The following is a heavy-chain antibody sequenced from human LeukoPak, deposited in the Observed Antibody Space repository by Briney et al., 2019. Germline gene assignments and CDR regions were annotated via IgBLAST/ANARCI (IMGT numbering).Heavy chain of an antibody. CDR1: GGSISSYY. CDR2: IFYSGST. Sequence: PSETLSLTCSVSGGSISSYYWSWIRQPPGKGLEYIGYIFYSGSTNYNPSLKSRVTMSVDTSKNQFSLKLSSVTAADTAVYYCARGLNLYNWNYFAAVWGQGTLVTVSS. J-gene: IGHJ4*02. CDR3: ARGLNLYNWNYFAAV. D-gene: IGHD1-7*01. V-gene: IGHV4-59*01.